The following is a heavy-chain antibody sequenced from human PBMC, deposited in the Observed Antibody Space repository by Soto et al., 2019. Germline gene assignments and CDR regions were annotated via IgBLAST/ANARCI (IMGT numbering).Heavy chain of an antibody. J-gene: IGHJ4*02. Sequence: GSGPTLVNPTATLTLTCTFSGFSFTTTRMGVGWTRQPPGKALEWLAIIYWDGESRYNPLLRRRLALTEDTSKNQLVLTMTNMDPKDTATYYCAHRDSTGTTTYFDSWGQGIPVTVSS. V-gene: IGHV2-5*02. D-gene: IGHD1-1*01. CDR1: GFSFTTTRMG. CDR2: IYWDGES. CDR3: AHRDSTGTTTYFDS.